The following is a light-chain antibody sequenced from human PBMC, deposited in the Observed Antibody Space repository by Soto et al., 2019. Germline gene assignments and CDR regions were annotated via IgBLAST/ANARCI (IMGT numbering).Light chain of an antibody. V-gene: IGKV1-9*01. CDR2: AAS. Sequence: IQLTQTPSSLSASVGDRVTITCRASQGISSFLAWYQQKPGQAPKLLIYAASYLPRGVPSRFRGRGSGRDYSLTITSLQPEDFATYYCQQVESYPATFGGGTKVDI. CDR1: QGISSF. CDR3: QQVESYPAT. J-gene: IGKJ4*01.